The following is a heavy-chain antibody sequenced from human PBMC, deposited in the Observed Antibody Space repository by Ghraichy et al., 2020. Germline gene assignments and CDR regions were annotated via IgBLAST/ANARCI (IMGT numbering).Heavy chain of an antibody. J-gene: IGHJ4*02. CDR3: ARDTFRQKSIRTTVTTGLGY. CDR2: IDHFGST. D-gene: IGHD4-17*01. V-gene: IGHV4-34*01. Sequence: SETLSLTCGVYGESLSGYYWSWIRQAPGKGLEWIGEIDHFGSTNYHPSLKSRVTISADTSKNQFSLKLSSVAAADTAVYYCARDTFRQKSIRTTVTTGLGYWGQGTLVTVSS. CDR1: GESLSGYY.